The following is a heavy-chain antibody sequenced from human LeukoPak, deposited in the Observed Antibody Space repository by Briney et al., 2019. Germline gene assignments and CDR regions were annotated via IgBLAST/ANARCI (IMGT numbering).Heavy chain of an antibody. V-gene: IGHV4-34*01. CDR3: ARGRVSALLGELLQPFDY. CDR1: GGSFSGYY. D-gene: IGHD1-26*01. Sequence: PSETLPLTCAVYGGSFSGYYWSWIRQPPGKGPEWIGEINHSGSTNYNPSLKSRVTISVDTSKNQFSLKLSSVTAADTAVYYCARGRVSALLGELLQPFDYWGQGTLVTVSS. J-gene: IGHJ4*02. CDR2: INHSGST.